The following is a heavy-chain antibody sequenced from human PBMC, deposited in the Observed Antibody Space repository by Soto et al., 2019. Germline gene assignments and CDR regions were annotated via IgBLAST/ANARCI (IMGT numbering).Heavy chain of an antibody. V-gene: IGHV4-31*03. CDR3: ERGIDRHGFDP. CDR2: IYYSGST. Sequence: TLSLTCTVSGGSISSGGYYWSWIRQHPGKGLEWIGYIYYSGSTYYNPSLKSRVTISVDTSKNQFSLKLSSVTAADTAVYYCERGIDRHGFDPWGQGTLVTVSS. D-gene: IGHD3-22*01. CDR1: GGSISSGGYY. J-gene: IGHJ5*02.